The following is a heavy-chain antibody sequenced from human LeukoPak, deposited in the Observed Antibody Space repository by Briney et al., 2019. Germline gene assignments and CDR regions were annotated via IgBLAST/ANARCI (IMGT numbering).Heavy chain of an antibody. V-gene: IGHV3-23*01. Sequence: GGSLRLSCAASGFTFSSYAMSWVRQAPGKGLEWVSAISGSGGSTYYADSVKGRFTISRDNSKNTLYLQVNSLRAEDTAVYYCAKNKDWNDEELDYWGQGTLVTVSS. CDR3: AKNKDWNDEELDY. D-gene: IGHD1-1*01. CDR1: GFTFSSYA. J-gene: IGHJ4*02. CDR2: ISGSGGST.